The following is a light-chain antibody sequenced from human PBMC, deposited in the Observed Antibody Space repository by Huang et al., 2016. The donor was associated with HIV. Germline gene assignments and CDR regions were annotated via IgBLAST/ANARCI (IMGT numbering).Light chain of an antibody. CDR3: QQSYSTPRT. CDR1: QTISTY. V-gene: IGKV1-39*01. CDR2: ATY. Sequence: DIQMTQSPTSLSASVGDRLTITCRASQTISTYLNWYQQKPGKAPKLLIYATYTLQSGVPSRFSGSGSGTDFTLTISNLQPEDFATYYCQQSYSTPRTFGQGTKVEIE. J-gene: IGKJ1*01.